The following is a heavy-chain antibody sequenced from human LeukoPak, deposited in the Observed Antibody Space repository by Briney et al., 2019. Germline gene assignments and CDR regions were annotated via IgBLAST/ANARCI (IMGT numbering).Heavy chain of an antibody. Sequence: GGSLRLSCAASGFTFSSYAMSWVRQAPGKGLEWVSAISGSGGSTYYADSVKGRFTISRDNSKNTPYLQMNSLRAEDTAVYYCAKGPYGSGSPGMDVWGQGTTVTVSS. D-gene: IGHD3-10*01. V-gene: IGHV3-23*01. CDR3: AKGPYGSGSPGMDV. CDR2: ISGSGGST. J-gene: IGHJ6*02. CDR1: GFTFSSYA.